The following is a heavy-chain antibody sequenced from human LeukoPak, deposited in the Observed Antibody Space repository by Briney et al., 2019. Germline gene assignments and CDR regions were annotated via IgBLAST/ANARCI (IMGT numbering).Heavy chain of an antibody. CDR2: VRYDGSNK. V-gene: IGHV3-30*02. CDR3: AKDPRGYSAYDYDYFDY. CDR1: GFTFSSYG. Sequence: GGSLRLSCAASGFTFSSYGMHWVRQAPGKGLEWVAFVRYDGSNKYYADSVKGQFTISRDNPKNTLYLQMNSLRGEDTAVYYCAKDPRGYSAYDYDYFDYWGQGTLVTVSS. J-gene: IGHJ4*02. D-gene: IGHD5-12*01.